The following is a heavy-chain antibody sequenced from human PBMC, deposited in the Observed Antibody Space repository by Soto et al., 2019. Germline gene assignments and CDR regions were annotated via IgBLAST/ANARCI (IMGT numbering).Heavy chain of an antibody. CDR2: ISTSGTTI. Sequence: EVQLVESGGGLVQPGGSLRLSCAVSGFTFSNYEMNWVRQAPGKGLEWISYISTSGTTIYYADSVKGRFTISRDNAKSSLYLQMNSLRVEDTAVYYCARFDGASRGYWGQGILVTVSS. V-gene: IGHV3-48*03. J-gene: IGHJ4*02. D-gene: IGHD3-10*01. CDR1: GFTFSNYE. CDR3: ARFDGASRGY.